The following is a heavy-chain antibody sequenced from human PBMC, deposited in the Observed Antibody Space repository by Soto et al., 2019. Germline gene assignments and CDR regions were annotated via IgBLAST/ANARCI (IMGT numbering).Heavy chain of an antibody. J-gene: IGHJ2*01. CDR3: VHQDCYNNNYYFAL. CDR1: GFSLSTSGVG. V-gene: IGHV2-5*02. D-gene: IGHD2-21*02. Sequence: QITVKESGPKLVKPSQTLTLTCAFFGFSLSTSGVGVGWVRQPPGKAPEWLALIYWDDDKRYRPSLKSRLSISKDTSKDQVVFTMTNMDPVDTATYYCVHQDCYNNNYYFALWGRGTLVTVSS. CDR2: IYWDDDK.